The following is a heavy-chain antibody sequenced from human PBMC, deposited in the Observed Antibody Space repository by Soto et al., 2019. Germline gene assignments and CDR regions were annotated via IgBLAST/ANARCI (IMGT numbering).Heavy chain of an antibody. V-gene: IGHV4-39*01. Sequence: SETLSLTCTVSCGSIITTTYYWVWIRQPPGKGPEWIGHIYYSGNTYYNPSLKSRVTMSVDTSKNQFSLRLTSVTAADTAVYYCARRLISNYYGMYVWGQGTTVTVS. CDR2: IYYSGNT. CDR3: ARRLISNYYGMYV. D-gene: IGHD3-3*02. CDR1: CGSIITTTYY. J-gene: IGHJ6*02.